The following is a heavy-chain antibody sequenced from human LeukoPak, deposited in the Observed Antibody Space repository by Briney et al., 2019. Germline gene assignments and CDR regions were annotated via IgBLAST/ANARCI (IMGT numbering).Heavy chain of an antibody. V-gene: IGHV1-24*01. J-gene: IGHJ4*02. CDR1: GYSITELP. CDR3: ATGTHYDLLPF. Sequence: ASVKVSCKVSGYSITELPTHWVQQAPGKGLEWMGGFDPGSGEIIYEQKFQDRVTMTEDTSTDTAYMELSSLRSEDTALYYCATGTHYDLLPFWGQGTLVTVSS. CDR2: FDPGSGEI. D-gene: IGHD3-9*01.